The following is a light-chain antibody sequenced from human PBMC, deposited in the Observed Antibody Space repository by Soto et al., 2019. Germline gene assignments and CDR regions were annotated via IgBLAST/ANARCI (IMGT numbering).Light chain of an antibody. CDR2: DAS. CDR1: QSVSSN. V-gene: IGKV3-11*01. Sequence: ENVLTQSPATLSLSPGERATLSCRASQSVSSNLAWYQQKPGQAPRLLIFDASNRATGIPVRFSGSGSGTDFTLTISSLQPEDFAVYYCHQRSNWPPTFGGGTKVDNK. CDR3: HQRSNWPPT. J-gene: IGKJ4*01.